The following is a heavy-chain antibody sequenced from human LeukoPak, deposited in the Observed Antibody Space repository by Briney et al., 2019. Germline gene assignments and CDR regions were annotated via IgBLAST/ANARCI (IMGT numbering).Heavy chain of an antibody. D-gene: IGHD3-10*01. V-gene: IGHV1-69*13. J-gene: IGHJ4*02. Sequence: SVKVSCKASGGTFSSYAISWVRQAPGQGLEWMGGIIPIFGTANYAQKFQGRVTITADESTSTAYMELSSLRSEDTAMYYCARGSWFGEFPFDYWGQGTLVTVSS. CDR3: ARGSWFGEFPFDY. CDR2: IIPIFGTA. CDR1: GGTFSSYA.